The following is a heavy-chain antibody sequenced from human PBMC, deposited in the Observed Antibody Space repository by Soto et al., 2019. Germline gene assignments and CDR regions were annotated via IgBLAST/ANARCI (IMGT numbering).Heavy chain of an antibody. J-gene: IGHJ5*02. D-gene: IGHD1-26*01. CDR3: VRVGSGTYSWRDP. CDR2: INTDGGTT. V-gene: IGHV3-74*01. CDR1: GFTFSSYW. Sequence: EVQLEESGGDLVQPGGSLRLSCAASGFTFSSYWMHWVRKAPGKGLVWVSRINTDGGTTTYAESVKGRFTISRDNARNTLYLQMNSLRPEDTALYYCVRVGSGTYSWRDPWGQGTLVTVSS.